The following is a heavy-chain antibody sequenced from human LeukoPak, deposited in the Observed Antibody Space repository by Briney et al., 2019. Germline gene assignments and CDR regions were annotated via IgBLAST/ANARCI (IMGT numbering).Heavy chain of an antibody. CDR1: GGSFSGYY. CDR3: ASDYGDGPISYHYYGMDV. J-gene: IGHJ6*01. CDR2: INHSGST. V-gene: IGHV4-34*01. D-gene: IGHD4-17*01. Sequence: SETLSLTCAVYGGSFSGYYWSWIRQPPGKGLEWIGEINHSGSTNYNPSLKSRVTISVDTSKNQFSLKLSSVTAADTAVYYCASDYGDGPISYHYYGMDVWGQGTTVPVSS.